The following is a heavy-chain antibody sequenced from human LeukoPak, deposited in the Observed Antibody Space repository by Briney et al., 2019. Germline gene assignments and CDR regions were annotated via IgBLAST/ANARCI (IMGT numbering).Heavy chain of an antibody. J-gene: IGHJ4*01. D-gene: IGHD2-8*02. CDR3: VRDGGYTGGWTYGAGDY. CDR1: GFTFSANV. V-gene: IGHV3-30*04. Sequence: PGGSLRLSCAASGFTFSANVMHWAGQPPAKGLESVAVKSNDGNEKYYADSVKGRFSISRDNSKNTLYLQMSSLRTEDTAVYYCVRDGGYTGGWTYGAGDYWGQGNLVTVSS. CDR2: KSNDGNEK.